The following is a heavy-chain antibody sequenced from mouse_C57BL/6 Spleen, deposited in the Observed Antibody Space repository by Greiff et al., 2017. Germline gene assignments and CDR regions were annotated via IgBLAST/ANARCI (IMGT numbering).Heavy chain of an antibody. J-gene: IGHJ4*01. V-gene: IGHV1-42*01. Sequence: VQLQQSGPELVKPGASVKISCKASGYSFTGYYMNWVKQSPEKSLEWIGEINPSTGGTTYNQKFKAKATLTVDKSSSTAYMQLKSLTSEDSAVYYCARGDSSEDAMDYWGQGTSVTVSS. CDR1: GYSFTGYY. D-gene: IGHD3-2*02. CDR2: INPSTGGT. CDR3: ARGDSSEDAMDY.